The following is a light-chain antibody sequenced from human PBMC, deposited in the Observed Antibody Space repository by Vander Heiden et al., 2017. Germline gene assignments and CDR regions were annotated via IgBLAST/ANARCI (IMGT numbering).Light chain of an antibody. CDR1: QSVSGTY. CDR2: GTS. J-gene: IGKJ3*01. Sequence: EIVLTQSPGTLSLSPGEGATLSCRASQSVSGTYLVWYQQKPGQASRLLIYGTSIRAAGIPDRFSGSGSGSDFTLTISRLEPEDSAVYYCQQYDESLGFIFGHGTKVVIK. CDR3: QQYDESLGFI. V-gene: IGKV3-20*01.